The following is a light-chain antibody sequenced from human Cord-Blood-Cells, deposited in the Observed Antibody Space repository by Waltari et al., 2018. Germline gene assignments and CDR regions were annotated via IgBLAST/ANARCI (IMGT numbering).Light chain of an antibody. V-gene: IGKV1-5*01. Sequence: DIQMTQSPSTLSASVGDRVTITCRASQSISSWFAWYQQKPGKAPKLLIYDASSLESGVPSRVSGSGSGTEFTLTISSLQPDDFATYYCQQYNSYGTFGQGTKVEIK. CDR3: QQYNSYGT. CDR2: DAS. J-gene: IGKJ1*01. CDR1: QSISSW.